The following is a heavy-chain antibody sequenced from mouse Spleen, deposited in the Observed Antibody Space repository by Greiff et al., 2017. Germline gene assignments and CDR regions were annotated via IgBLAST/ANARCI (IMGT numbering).Heavy chain of an antibody. V-gene: IGHV7-3*01. CDR2: IRNKANGYTT. D-gene: IGHD1-1*01. CDR1: GFTFTDYY. Sequence: EVKLMESGGGLVQPGGSLSLSCAASGFTFTDYYMSWVRQPPGKALEWLGFIRNKANGYTTEYSASVKGRFTISRDNSQSILYLQMNALRAEDSATYYCARYNTTVTYFDYWGQGTTLTVSS. CDR3: ARYNTTVTYFDY. J-gene: IGHJ2*01.